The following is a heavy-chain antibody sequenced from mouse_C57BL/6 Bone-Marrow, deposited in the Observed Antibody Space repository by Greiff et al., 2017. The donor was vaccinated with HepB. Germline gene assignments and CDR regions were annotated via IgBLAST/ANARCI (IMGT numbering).Heavy chain of an antibody. D-gene: IGHD3-2*02. CDR2: ISSGGSYT. J-gene: IGHJ3*01. V-gene: IGHV5-6*01. CDR3: ARRDSSGYEGFAY. Sequence: EVQLVESGGDLVKPGGSLKLSCAASGFTFSSYGMSWVRQTPDKRLEWVATISSGGSYTYYPDSVKGRFTIAGDYAKNAQYLQMSSLKSEDTAMYCCARRDSSGYEGFAYWGQGTLVTVSS. CDR1: GFTFSSYG.